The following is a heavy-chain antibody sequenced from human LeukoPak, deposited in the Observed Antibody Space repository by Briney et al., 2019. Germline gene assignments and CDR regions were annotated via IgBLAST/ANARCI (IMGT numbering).Heavy chain of an antibody. V-gene: IGHV3-23*01. D-gene: IGHD6-13*01. CDR1: GFTFSSYA. CDR3: AKGYSSSWYAYGMDV. Sequence: GGSLRLSCAASGFTFSSYAMSWVRRAPGKGLEWVSAISGSGGGTYYADSVKGRFTISRDNSKNTLYLQMNSLRAEDTAVYYCAKGYSSSWYAYGMDVWGQGTTVTVSS. CDR2: ISGSGGGT. J-gene: IGHJ6*02.